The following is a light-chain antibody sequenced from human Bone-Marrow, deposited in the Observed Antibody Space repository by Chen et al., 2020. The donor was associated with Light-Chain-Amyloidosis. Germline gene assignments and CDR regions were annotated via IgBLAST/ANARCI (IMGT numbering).Light chain of an antibody. CDR2: EGN. V-gene: IGLV2-14*02. CDR3: CTGTTTLLR. CDR1: TSDVGNF. Sequence: QSALTQPPSVSGSPGQSITISCTGATSDVGNFVSWYQHHSGKVPKLIIYEGNVRPSGVSTRFSGSKSGNTASLTISGLQAEDVADYYCCTGTTTLLRFGGGTKLTVL. J-gene: IGLJ2*01.